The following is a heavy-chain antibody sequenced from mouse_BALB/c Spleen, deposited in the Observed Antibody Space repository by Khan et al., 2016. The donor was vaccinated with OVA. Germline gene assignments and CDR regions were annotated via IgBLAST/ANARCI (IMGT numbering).Heavy chain of an antibody. J-gene: IGHJ4*01. D-gene: IGHD2-3*01. Sequence: QVQLKESGPGLVAPSQSLSITCTVSGFSLTSYGVHWVRQPPGKGLEWLVVIWSDGSTNYNSVLKSRLSISKDNSKSQVFLKMNSLQTDDTAMYYWARWFDGCSSLYAMVYWGQGTSVTVSS. CDR2: IWSDGST. CDR1: GFSLTSYG. CDR3: ARWFDGCSSLYAMVY. V-gene: IGHV2-6*02.